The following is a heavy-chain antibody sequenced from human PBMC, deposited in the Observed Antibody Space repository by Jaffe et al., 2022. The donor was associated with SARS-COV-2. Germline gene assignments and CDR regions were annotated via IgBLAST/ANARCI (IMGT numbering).Heavy chain of an antibody. Sequence: EVQLVESGGGLVQPGGSLRLSCVASGFTFSSYWMNWVRQAPGKGLVWVSRIKSDGSSTGYADSVKGRFTISRDNAKNTLFLQMNSLRPEDTAVYYCTSGGGAFDYWGQGTLVTVSS. CDR2: IKSDGSST. J-gene: IGHJ4*02. V-gene: IGHV3-74*01. CDR1: GFTFSSYW. D-gene: IGHD3-10*01. CDR3: TSGGGAFDY.